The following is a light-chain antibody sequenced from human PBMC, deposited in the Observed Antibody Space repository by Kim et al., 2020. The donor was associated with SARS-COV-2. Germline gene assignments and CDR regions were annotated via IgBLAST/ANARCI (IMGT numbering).Light chain of an antibody. CDR1: RGGSSN. V-gene: IGKV3-15*01. J-gene: IGKJ5*01. Sequence: VSPGESATLSSGASRGGSSNFACYQKKPGPAPRLLICGASTRTTSIPGRSSGSGSGTEFTLTISMLQSEDFAVYYWQQYNNWPVTFGHGTRLEIK. CDR2: GAS. CDR3: QQYNNWPVT.